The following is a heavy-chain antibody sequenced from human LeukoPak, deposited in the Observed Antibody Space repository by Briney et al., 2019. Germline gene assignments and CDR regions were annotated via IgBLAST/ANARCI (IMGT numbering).Heavy chain of an antibody. D-gene: IGHD3-10*01. CDR1: GDSVSSNSAT. V-gene: IGHV6-1*01. CDR3: ARALGVTFDY. Sequence: SQTLSLTCAISGDSVSSNSATWNWIRQSPSRGLEWLGRTYYRSKWSYDYAASVKSRITINPDTSKNQFSLQLNSVPPEDTAVYFCARALGVTFDYWGQGTLVTVSS. CDR2: TYYRSKWSY. J-gene: IGHJ4*02.